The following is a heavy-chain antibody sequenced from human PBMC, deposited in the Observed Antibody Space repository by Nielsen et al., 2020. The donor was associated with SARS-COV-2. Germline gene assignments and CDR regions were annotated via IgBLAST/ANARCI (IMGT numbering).Heavy chain of an antibody. D-gene: IGHD3-22*01. J-gene: IGHJ3*02. CDR3: ARLYPSAYYDSSRSEVGAFDI. Sequence: WIRQPPGKGLEWIGSIYYSGSTYYNPSLKSRVTISVDTSKNQFSLKLSSVTAADTAVYYCARLYPSAYYDSSRSEVGAFDIWGQGTMVTVSS. V-gene: IGHV4-39*01. CDR2: IYYSGST.